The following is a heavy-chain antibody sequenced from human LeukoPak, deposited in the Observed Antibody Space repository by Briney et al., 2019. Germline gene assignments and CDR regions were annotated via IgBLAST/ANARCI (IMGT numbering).Heavy chain of an antibody. V-gene: IGHV1-69*05. J-gene: IGHJ5*02. Sequence: SVKVSCKASGGTFSSYAISWVRQAPGQGLEWMGGIIPIFGTANYAQKFQGRVTITTDESTSTAYMELSSLRSEDTAVYYCARDRKGSSGPTVSFDPWGQGTLVTVSS. CDR1: GGTFSSYA. CDR3: ARDRKGSSGPTVSFDP. CDR2: IIPIFGTA. D-gene: IGHD6-19*01.